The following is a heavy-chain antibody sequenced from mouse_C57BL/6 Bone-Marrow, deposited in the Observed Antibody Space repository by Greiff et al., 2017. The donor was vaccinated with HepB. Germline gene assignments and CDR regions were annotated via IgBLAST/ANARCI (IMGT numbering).Heavy chain of an antibody. CDR1: GYTFTSYW. J-gene: IGHJ1*03. D-gene: IGHD1-1*02. V-gene: IGHV1-64*01. CDR2: IHPNSGST. CDR3: ARRGLSSPLWYFDV. Sequence: QVQLQQPGAGLVKPGASVKLSCKASGYTFTSYWMHWVKQRPGQGLEWIGMIHPNSGSTNYNEKFKSKATLTVDKSSSTAYMQLSSLTSEDSAVYYCARRGLSSPLWYFDVWGTGTTVTVSS.